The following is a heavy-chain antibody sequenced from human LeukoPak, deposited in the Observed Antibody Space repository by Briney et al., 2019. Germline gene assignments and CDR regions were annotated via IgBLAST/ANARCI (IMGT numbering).Heavy chain of an antibody. D-gene: IGHD6-13*01. CDR2: IYHSGST. J-gene: IGHJ5*02. CDR3: AGSIAAAGTAGEDWFDP. Sequence: SETLSLTCAVSGGSISSGGYSWSWIRQPPGKGLEWIEYIYHSGSTYYNPSLKSRVTISVDRSKNQFSLKLSSVTAADTAVYYCAGSIAAAGTAGEDWFDPWGQGTLVTVSS. V-gene: IGHV4-30-2*01. CDR1: GGSISSGGYS.